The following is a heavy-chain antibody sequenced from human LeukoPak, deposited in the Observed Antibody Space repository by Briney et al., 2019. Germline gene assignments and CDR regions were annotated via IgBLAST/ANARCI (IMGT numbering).Heavy chain of an antibody. Sequence: GASVKVSCKASGYTFTSYGISWVRQAPGQGLEWMGWISAYNGNTNYAQKLQGRVTMTTDTSTSTAYMELRSLRSDDTAVYYCAGDLVGRGEPLLDVWGKGTAVIVSS. D-gene: IGHD4-17*01. CDR1: GYTFTSYG. V-gene: IGHV1-18*01. CDR3: AGDLVGRGEPLLDV. CDR2: ISAYNGNT. J-gene: IGHJ6*04.